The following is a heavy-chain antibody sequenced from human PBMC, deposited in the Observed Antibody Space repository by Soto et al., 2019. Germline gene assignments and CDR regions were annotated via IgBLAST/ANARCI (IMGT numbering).Heavy chain of an antibody. Sequence: QVQLQESGPGLVKPSQTLSLTCTVSGGSISSGGYYWSRIRQHPGKGLEWIGNIYYSGSTYYNPSLKSRVTISVDTSKNQFSLKLSSVTAADTAAYYCARVGSYHSTAFDIWGQGTMVTVSS. CDR3: ARVGSYHSTAFDI. J-gene: IGHJ3*02. CDR1: GGSISSGGYY. V-gene: IGHV4-31*03. D-gene: IGHD3-10*01. CDR2: IYYSGST.